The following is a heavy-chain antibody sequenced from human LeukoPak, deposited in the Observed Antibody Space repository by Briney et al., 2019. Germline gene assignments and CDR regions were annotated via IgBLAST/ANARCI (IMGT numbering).Heavy chain of an antibody. CDR2: IYSGGRT. Sequence: GGSLRLSCAASGFTVSSNYMSWVRQAPGKGLEWVSVIYSGGRTYYADSVKGRFTISRDNSKNTLYLQMNSLRAEDTAVYYCARGDYDSSGYYDHWGQGTLVTVSS. CDR1: GFTVSSNY. CDR3: ARGDYDSSGYYDH. D-gene: IGHD3-22*01. V-gene: IGHV3-66*01. J-gene: IGHJ4*02.